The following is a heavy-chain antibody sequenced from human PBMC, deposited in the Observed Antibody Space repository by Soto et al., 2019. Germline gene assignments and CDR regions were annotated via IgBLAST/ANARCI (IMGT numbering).Heavy chain of an antibody. Sequence: SETLSLTCPVSGCSISSSSYYWGWIRQPPGKGLEWIGSIYYSGSTYYNPSLKSRVTISVDTSKNQFSLKLSSVTAADTAVYYCARHLYAEGDFWSGYYYRYYYYGMDVWGQGTTVTVSS. CDR3: ARHLYAEGDFWSGYYYRYYYYGMDV. CDR2: IYYSGST. J-gene: IGHJ6*02. D-gene: IGHD3-3*01. V-gene: IGHV4-39*01. CDR1: GCSISSSSYY.